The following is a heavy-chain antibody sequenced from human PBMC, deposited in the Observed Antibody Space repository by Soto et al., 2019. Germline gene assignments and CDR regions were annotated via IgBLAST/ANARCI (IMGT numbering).Heavy chain of an antibody. CDR3: ARAPPKRITMVRGVIALDI. D-gene: IGHD3-10*01. CDR2: ISAYNGNT. V-gene: IGHV1-18*01. CDR1: GYTFTSYG. J-gene: IGHJ3*02. Sequence: QVQLVQSGAEVKKPGASVKVSCKASGYTFTSYGISWVRQAPGQGLEWMGWISAYNGNTNYAQKLQGRVTMTTDTSTSTDYMELRSLRSDDTAVYYCARAPPKRITMVRGVIALDIWGQGTMVTVSS.